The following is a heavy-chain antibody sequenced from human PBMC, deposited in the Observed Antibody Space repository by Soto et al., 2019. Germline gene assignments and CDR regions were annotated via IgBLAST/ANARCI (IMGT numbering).Heavy chain of an antibody. V-gene: IGHV3-30-3*01. CDR3: ARDVTGAHFDY. CDR2: ISYDGSNK. CDR1: GFTFSSYA. Sequence: PGGSLRLSCAASGFTFSSYAMHWVRQAPGKGLEWVAVISYDGSNKYYADSVRGRFTIDRDNSKNTLYLQMNSLRAEATAVYYCARDVTGAHFDYWGQGTLVTVSS. J-gene: IGHJ4*02. D-gene: IGHD1-26*01.